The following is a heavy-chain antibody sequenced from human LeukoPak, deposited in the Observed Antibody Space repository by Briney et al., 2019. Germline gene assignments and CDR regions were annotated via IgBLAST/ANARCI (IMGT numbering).Heavy chain of an antibody. CDR2: IYYSGST. V-gene: IGHV4-39*07. D-gene: IGHD5-24*01. CDR1: GGSISSSSYY. Sequence: SETLSLTCTVSGGSISSSSYYWGWIRQPPGKGQEWIGSIYYSGSTYYNPSLKSRVTISVDTSKNQFSLKLSSVTAADTAVYYCARWSRVEMAKHFDYWGQGTLVTVSS. J-gene: IGHJ4*02. CDR3: ARWSRVEMAKHFDY.